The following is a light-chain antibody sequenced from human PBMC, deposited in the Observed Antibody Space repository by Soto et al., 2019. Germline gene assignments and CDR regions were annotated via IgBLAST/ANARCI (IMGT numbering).Light chain of an antibody. CDR2: VHSAGSH. CDR3: QTWGTGIRV. CDR1: SGHSSYA. J-gene: IGLJ3*02. Sequence: QLVLTQSPSASASLGASVKLTCTLSSGHSSYAIAWHQQQPEKGPRYLMKVHSAGSHNKGDGIPDRFSGSSSGAERYLTISSLQSEDEADYYCQTWGTGIRVFGGGTKLTVL. V-gene: IGLV4-69*01.